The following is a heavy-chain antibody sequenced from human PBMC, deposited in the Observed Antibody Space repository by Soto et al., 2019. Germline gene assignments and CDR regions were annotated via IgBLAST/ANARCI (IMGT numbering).Heavy chain of an antibody. D-gene: IGHD2-15*01. CDR3: VKDSVGVYWSGGSCYFDY. CDR1: GFSLDHYA. J-gene: IGHJ4*02. V-gene: IGHV3-9*01. CDR2: ISWDSGVI. Sequence: EVHLVESGGGLAQPGRSLRLSCVASGFSLDHYAMHWVRQAPGKGLEWVSGISWDSGVIDYTDSVRGRFTISRDNAKNSLYLQMTSLRAEDTALYYCVKDSVGVYWSGGSCYFDYWGQGSLVTFSS.